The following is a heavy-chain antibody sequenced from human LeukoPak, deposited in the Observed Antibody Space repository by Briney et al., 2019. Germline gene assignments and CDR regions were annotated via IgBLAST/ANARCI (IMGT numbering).Heavy chain of an antibody. J-gene: IGHJ4*02. CDR1: GFPSSRDA. CDR3: ASDVAYKFDY. V-gene: IGHV3-74*01. CDR2: VSPDGTIT. D-gene: IGHD5-24*01. Sequence: GGSLRLSCAASGFPSSRDAMHWVRQSPGEGLVWLARVSPDGTITNYADSVKGRFTISRDNAKNTLYLQMSSLRDEDTAVYYCASDVAYKFDYWGQGTLVTFSS.